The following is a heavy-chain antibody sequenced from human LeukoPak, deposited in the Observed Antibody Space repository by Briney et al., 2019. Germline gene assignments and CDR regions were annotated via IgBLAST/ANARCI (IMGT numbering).Heavy chain of an antibody. CDR1: GGSISRRY. V-gene: IGHV4-59*11. CDR2: IYYTGST. D-gene: IGHD5-24*01. J-gene: IGHJ6*02. CDR3: ATEDGFYGMDV. Sequence: SETLSLTCTVSGGSISRRYWTWIRQPPGKGLEWIGYIYYTGSTNYNPSLKSRVTISEAASKNQFSLKLSSVTAADTAVYYCATEDGFYGMDVWGQGTTVTVSS.